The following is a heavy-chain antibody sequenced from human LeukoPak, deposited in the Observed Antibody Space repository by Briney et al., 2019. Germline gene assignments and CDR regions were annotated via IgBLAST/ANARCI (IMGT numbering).Heavy chain of an antibody. V-gene: IGHV4-34*01. CDR3: RGASVVVAATAFDI. J-gene: IGHJ3*02. Sequence: PSETLSLTCGVYGGPFSGYYWSWIRQPPGKGLEWIGEINQSGSTNYNPSLKSRVTISVDTSKNQFSLKLSSVTAADTAVYYCRGASVVVAATAFDIWGQGTMVTVSS. D-gene: IGHD2-15*01. CDR1: GGPFSGYY. CDR2: INQSGST.